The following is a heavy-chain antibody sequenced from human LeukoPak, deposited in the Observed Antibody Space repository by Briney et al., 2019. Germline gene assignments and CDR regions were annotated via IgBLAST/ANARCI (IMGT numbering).Heavy chain of an antibody. J-gene: IGHJ4*02. Sequence: SETLSLTCAVSGGSISSSNWWSLVRQPPGKGLEWIGEFYHSGSNNYNPSLKSRVTISVDKSKNQFSLKLSSVTAADTAVYYCARSYCGGDCAKDYFDYWGQGTLVTVSS. CDR3: ARSYCGGDCAKDYFDY. V-gene: IGHV4-4*02. CDR1: GGSISSSNW. D-gene: IGHD2-21*02. CDR2: FYHSGSN.